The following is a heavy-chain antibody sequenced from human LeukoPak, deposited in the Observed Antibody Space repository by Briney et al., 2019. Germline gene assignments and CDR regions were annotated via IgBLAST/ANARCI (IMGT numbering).Heavy chain of an antibody. CDR2: ISSSSSYI. D-gene: IGHD6-6*01. J-gene: IGHJ4*02. CDR3: ARGPPYSSSSAYCDY. CDR1: GFTFSSYT. Sequence: PGGSLRLSCAASGFTFSSYTMNWVRQAPGRGLEWVSSISSSSSYIYYADSLKGRLTISRDNAKNSLYLQMNSLRAEDTAMYYCARGPPYSSSSAYCDYWGQGTLVTVSS. V-gene: IGHV3-21*01.